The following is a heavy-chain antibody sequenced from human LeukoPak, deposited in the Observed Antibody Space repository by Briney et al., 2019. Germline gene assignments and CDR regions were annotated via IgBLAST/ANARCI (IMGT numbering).Heavy chain of an antibody. CDR2: IRYDGSNK. Sequence: GGSLRLSCAASGFTFSSYGMHWVRQAPGKGLEWVAFIRYDGSNKYYADSVKGRFTISRDNSKNTLYLQMNSLRAEDTAVYYCAKDRGYCSSTSCHYIDYWGQGTLVTVSS. CDR3: AKDRGYCSSTSCHYIDY. CDR1: GFTFSSYG. J-gene: IGHJ4*02. D-gene: IGHD2-2*01. V-gene: IGHV3-30*02.